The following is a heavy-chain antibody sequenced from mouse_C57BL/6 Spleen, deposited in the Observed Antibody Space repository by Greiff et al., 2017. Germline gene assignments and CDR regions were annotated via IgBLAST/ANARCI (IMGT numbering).Heavy chain of an antibody. CDR3: ARERVDGYYDYAMDY. CDR1: GYSFTGYY. CDR2: INPSTGGT. J-gene: IGHJ4*01. V-gene: IGHV1-42*01. D-gene: IGHD2-3*01. Sequence: VQLQQSGPELVKPGASVKISCKASGYSFTGYYMNWVKQSPEKSLEWIGEINPSTGGTTYNQKFKAKATLTVDKSSSTAYMQLKSLTSEDSAVYYCARERVDGYYDYAMDYWGQGTSVTVSS.